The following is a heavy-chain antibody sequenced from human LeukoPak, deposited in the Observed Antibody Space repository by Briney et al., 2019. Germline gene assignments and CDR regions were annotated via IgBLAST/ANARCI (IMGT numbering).Heavy chain of an antibody. CDR3: ARLVATICY. CDR1: GFTFSSYG. D-gene: IGHD5-24*01. J-gene: IGHJ4*02. CDR2: ISYDGSNK. V-gene: IGHV3-30*03. Sequence: PGGSLRLSCAASGFTFSSYGMHWVRQAPGKGLEWVAVISYDGSNKYYADSVKGRFTISRDNSKNTLYLQMNSLRAEDTAAYYCARLVATICYWGQGTLVTVSS.